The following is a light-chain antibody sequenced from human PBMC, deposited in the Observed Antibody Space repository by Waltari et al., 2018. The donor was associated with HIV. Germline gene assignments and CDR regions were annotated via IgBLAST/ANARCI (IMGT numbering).Light chain of an antibody. Sequence: EIVLTTSPATLSLSHGERATLSSRASQSVGNYLAWYQQKPGQPPRLLIYDASNRATGIPARFSGSGSRTDFTLTISSLEPEDFAVYYCQQRTNWPPYSFGQGTKLEIK. CDR2: DAS. V-gene: IGKV3-11*01. CDR1: QSVGNY. J-gene: IGKJ2*03. CDR3: QQRTNWPPYS.